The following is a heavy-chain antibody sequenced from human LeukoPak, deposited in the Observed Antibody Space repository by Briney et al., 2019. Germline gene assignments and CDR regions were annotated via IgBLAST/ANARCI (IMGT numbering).Heavy chain of an antibody. D-gene: IGHD3-22*01. V-gene: IGHV1-69*04. CDR3: ARSDDSSGYYPVYYFDY. J-gene: IGHJ4*02. CDR2: IIPILCIA. CDR1: GGTFSSYA. Sequence: ASETVSCKDSGGTFSSYAISWVRQAPGQGLDWMGRIIPILCIANYAHKFQGTVTSTATKSTGTAYMELSSLRSEDTAVYYCARSDDSSGYYPVYYFDYWGQGTLVTVSS.